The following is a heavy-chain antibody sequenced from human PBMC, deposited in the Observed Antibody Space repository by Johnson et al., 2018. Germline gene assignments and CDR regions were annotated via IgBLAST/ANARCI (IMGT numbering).Heavy chain of an antibody. D-gene: IGHD5/OR15-5a*01. V-gene: IGHV3-33*01. Sequence: VQLLETGGGVVQPGRSLRLSCAASGFTFSHYGMHWVGQAPGKGLEWLELYWVDGTKKYHADSGKGRFTISRANSKNTLYLQMNSLRGEDTACYYCGREGEYSVESFQYWGQGTLVTVSS. CDR1: GFTFSHYG. CDR2: YWVDGTKK. J-gene: IGHJ1*01. CDR3: GREGEYSVESFQY.